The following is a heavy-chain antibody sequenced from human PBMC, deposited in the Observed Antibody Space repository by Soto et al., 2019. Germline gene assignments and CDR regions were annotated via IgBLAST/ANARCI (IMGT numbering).Heavy chain of an antibody. D-gene: IGHD4-17*01. CDR1: GFTFSSYA. Sequence: QVQLVESGGGVVQPGRSLRLSCAASGFTFSSYAMHWVRQAPGKGLEWVAVISYDGSNKYYADSVKGRFTISRDNSKNTLYLQMNSLRAEDTAVYYCARWATVTRSSSFRYFDLWGRGTLVTVSS. J-gene: IGHJ2*01. CDR3: ARWATVTRSSSFRYFDL. CDR2: ISYDGSNK. V-gene: IGHV3-30-3*01.